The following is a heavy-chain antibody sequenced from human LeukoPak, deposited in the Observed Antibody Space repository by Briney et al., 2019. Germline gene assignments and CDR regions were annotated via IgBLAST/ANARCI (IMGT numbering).Heavy chain of an antibody. Sequence: SETLSLTCAVYGGSLSVYYWSWIRHPPGEGLEWIGEINHSGSTNYNPSLKSRVTISVDTSKNQFSLKLSSVTAADTAVYYCARLGGLGSRRWFDPWGQGTLVTVSS. CDR1: GGSLSVYY. J-gene: IGHJ5*02. CDR2: INHSGST. V-gene: IGHV4-34*01. CDR3: ARLGGLGSRRWFDP. D-gene: IGHD2-2*01.